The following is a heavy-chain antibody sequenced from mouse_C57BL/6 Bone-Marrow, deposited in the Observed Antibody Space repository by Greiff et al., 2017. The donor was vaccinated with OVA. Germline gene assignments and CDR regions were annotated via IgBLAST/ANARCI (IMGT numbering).Heavy chain of an antibody. J-gene: IGHJ1*03. D-gene: IGHD1-1*01. Sequence: EVQLVESGGGLVKPGGSLKLSCAASGFTFSDYGMHWVRQAPEKGLEWVAYISSGSSTIYYADTVKGRFTISRDNAKNTLFLQMTSLRSEDTAMYYCARRYYGSSYGYCDVWGTGTTVTVSS. V-gene: IGHV5-17*01. CDR3: ARRYYGSSYGYCDV. CDR1: GFTFSDYG. CDR2: ISSGSSTI.